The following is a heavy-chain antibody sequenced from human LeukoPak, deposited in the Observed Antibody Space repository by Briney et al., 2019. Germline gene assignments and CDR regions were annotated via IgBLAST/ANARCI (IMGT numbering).Heavy chain of an antibody. CDR2: INEVGSKT. D-gene: IGHD1/OR15-1a*01. V-gene: IGHV3-7*01. CDR3: ARLRGTVTTFDD. CDR1: GFCFRGCL. J-gene: IGHJ4*02. Sequence: PGGSLTVSCAGSGFCFRGCLLSWVRQAPRKGLEWVATINEVGSKTYYDDSVKGRFTISRDNAKNSLYLEMSSLRAEDTAVYYCARLRGTVTTFDDWGQGTLVTVSS.